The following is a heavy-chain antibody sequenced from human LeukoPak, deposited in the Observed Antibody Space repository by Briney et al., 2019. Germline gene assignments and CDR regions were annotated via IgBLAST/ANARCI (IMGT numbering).Heavy chain of an antibody. J-gene: IGHJ4*02. V-gene: IGHV4-4*02. CDR1: GGSMSSTKW. D-gene: IGHD1-14*01. CDR3: ATSTVMNHYCFDY. Sequence: SETLSLTCAVSGGSMSSTKWWSWVRQPPGKGLEWIGEIYHSGSTNYNPSLKSRITISVDKSKNQVSLNLSSVTAADTAVYYCATSTVMNHYCFDYWAQGTLVTVSS. CDR2: IYHSGST.